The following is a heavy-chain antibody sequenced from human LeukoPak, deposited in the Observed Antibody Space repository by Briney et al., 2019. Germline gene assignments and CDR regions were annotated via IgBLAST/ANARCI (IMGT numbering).Heavy chain of an antibody. V-gene: IGHV4-4*02. J-gene: IGHJ5*02. CDR1: GGSISSSNW. Sequence: SETLSLTCAVSGGSISSSNWWSWVRQPPGKGLEWIGQIYHSGSTNYNPSLKSRVAIPVDKSKNQFSLKLSSVTAADTAVYYCARDHAWFDPWGQGTLVTVSS. D-gene: IGHD2-8*01. CDR3: ARDHAWFDP. CDR2: IYHSGST.